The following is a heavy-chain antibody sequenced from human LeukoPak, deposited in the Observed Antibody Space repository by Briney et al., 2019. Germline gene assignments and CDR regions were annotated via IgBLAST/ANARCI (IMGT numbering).Heavy chain of an antibody. CDR1: GFTFTSSA. Sequence: GTSVNVSCKASGFTFTSSAMQWVRQARGQRLEWIGWIVVGSGNTNYAQKFQERVTITRDMSTSTAYMELSSLRSEDTAVYYCAADVIVGATKDFDYWGQGTLVTVSS. CDR3: AADVIVGATKDFDY. J-gene: IGHJ4*02. V-gene: IGHV1-58*02. D-gene: IGHD1-26*01. CDR2: IVVGSGNT.